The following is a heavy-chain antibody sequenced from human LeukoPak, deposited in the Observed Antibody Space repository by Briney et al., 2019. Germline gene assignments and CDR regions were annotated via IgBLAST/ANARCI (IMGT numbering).Heavy chain of an antibody. V-gene: IGHV4-30-2*01. CDR3: ARVREYYYGSGSLYYFDY. J-gene: IGHJ4*02. Sequence: SQTLSLTCAVSGGSISSGGYSWSWIRQPPGKSLEWIGYIYRSGTTYYNPSLKSRVTISVDRSKNQFSLKLNSVTAADTAVYYCARVREYYYGSGSLYYFDYWGQGTLVTVSS. CDR2: IYRSGTT. D-gene: IGHD3-10*01. CDR1: GGSISSGGYS.